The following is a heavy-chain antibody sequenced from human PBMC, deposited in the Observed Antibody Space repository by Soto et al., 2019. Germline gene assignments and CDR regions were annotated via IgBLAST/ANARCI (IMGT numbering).Heavy chain of an antibody. CDR2: INGGIGTA. CDR1: GNTVPNYA. Sequence: ASVKVSCKASGNTVPNYAIHWVRQAPGQRLEWMGWINGGIGTAYYAEKFQGRVTFTTDTSTGTAYMELSSLRSEDTAVYYCARDPYYDSSGYFDYRGQRTPVTISS. V-gene: IGHV1-3*01. D-gene: IGHD3-22*01. CDR3: ARDPYYDSSGYFDY. J-gene: IGHJ4*02.